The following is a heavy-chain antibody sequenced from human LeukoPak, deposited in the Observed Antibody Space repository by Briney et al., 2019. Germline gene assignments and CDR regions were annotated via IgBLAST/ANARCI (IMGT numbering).Heavy chain of an antibody. D-gene: IGHD2-2*03. Sequence: SGGSLRLSCAASGFTFSSYGMHWVRQAPGKGLEWVASINPDGNKKYSADSVKGRFTISRDNSKNTLYLEMNSLRAEDTAVYYCARDGYCSSTSCYHYFDYWGQGTLVTVSS. CDR1: GFTFSSYG. V-gene: IGHV3-30*03. CDR3: ARDGYCSSTSCYHYFDY. J-gene: IGHJ4*02. CDR2: INPDGNKK.